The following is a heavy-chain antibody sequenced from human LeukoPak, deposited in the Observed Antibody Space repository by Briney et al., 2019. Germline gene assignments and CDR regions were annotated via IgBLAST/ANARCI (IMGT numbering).Heavy chain of an antibody. D-gene: IGHD3-10*01. Sequence: PSETLSLTCTVSGGSISSGSYYWGWTRQPPGKGLEWIGNIYNSGSTYYKPSLKSRAIISVDTSKNQFSLKLSSVIAADTAVYYCARHGSGTYYTVLDFWGQGALVTVSS. CDR3: ARHGSGTYYTVLDF. J-gene: IGHJ4*02. V-gene: IGHV4-39*01. CDR1: GGSISSGSYY. CDR2: IYNSGST.